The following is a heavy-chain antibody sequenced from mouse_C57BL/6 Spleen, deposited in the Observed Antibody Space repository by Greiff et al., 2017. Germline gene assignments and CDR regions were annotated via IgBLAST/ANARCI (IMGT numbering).Heavy chain of an antibody. J-gene: IGHJ2*01. CDR3: ARLHYDYDGYFDY. Sequence: EVKLVESGPVLVKPGASVKMSCKASGYTFTDYYMNWVKQSHGKSLEWIGVINPYNGGTSYNQKFKGKATLTVDKSSSTAYMELNSLTSEDSAVYYCARLHYDYDGYFDYWGQGTTLTVSS. CDR1: GYTFTDYY. D-gene: IGHD2-4*01. V-gene: IGHV1-19*01. CDR2: INPYNGGT.